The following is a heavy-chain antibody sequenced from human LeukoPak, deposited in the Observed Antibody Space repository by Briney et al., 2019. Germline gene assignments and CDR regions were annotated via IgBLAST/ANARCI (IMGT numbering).Heavy chain of an antibody. V-gene: IGHV4-39*01. D-gene: IGHD1-26*01. CDR3: ARHLCGSYSY. CDR2: IYYSGST. Sequence: SETLSLTCTVSGGSISSSSYYWGWIRQPPGQGLEWIGSIYYSGSTSYNPSLKSRVTISVDTSKNQFSLKLSSVTAADTAVYYCARHLCGSYSYWGQGTLVTVSS. J-gene: IGHJ4*02. CDR1: GGSISSSSYY.